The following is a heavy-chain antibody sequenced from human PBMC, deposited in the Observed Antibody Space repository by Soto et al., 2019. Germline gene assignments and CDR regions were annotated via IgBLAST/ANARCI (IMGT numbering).Heavy chain of an antibody. CDR3: AKEGSAYTSSWLDY. Sequence: GGSLRLSCAASGFTFSSYSMHWVRQAPGKGLEWVAVVSYTGNSKYFADSVKGRFTISRDNSKNTLYLQMNSLRAEDTAMYYCAKEGSAYTSSWLDYWGQGTLVTVSS. D-gene: IGHD6-13*01. V-gene: IGHV3-30*18. J-gene: IGHJ4*02. CDR1: GFTFSSYS. CDR2: VSYTGNSK.